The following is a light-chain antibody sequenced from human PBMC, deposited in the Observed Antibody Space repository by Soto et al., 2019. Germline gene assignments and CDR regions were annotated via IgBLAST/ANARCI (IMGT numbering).Light chain of an antibody. CDR3: ISYTSSTTYV. J-gene: IGLJ1*01. V-gene: IGLV2-14*01. CDR2: GVN. CDR1: SSDVGTYNY. Sequence: QSVLAQPASVSGCPGESITISCTGTSSDVGTYNYISWYQQHPGKAPKLIISGVNYLPSGVSHRFSGSKSGNTASLTISGLQAEDEADYYCISYTSSTTYVFGTGTKVTVL.